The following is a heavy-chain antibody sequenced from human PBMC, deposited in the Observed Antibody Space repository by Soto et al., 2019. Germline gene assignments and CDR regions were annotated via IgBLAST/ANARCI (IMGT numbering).Heavy chain of an antibody. CDR1: GVSISDNIYY. Sequence: WETLSLTFSFSGVSISDNIYYWGWIRHPPGKGLEWFGGIFYTGTTYYSPSLKDRVTISVDTSKNSFSLNLTSVTATDTAVYFCARLVVVAPVANAWGQGTLVTVSS. J-gene: IGHJ5*02. CDR3: ARLVVVAPVANA. D-gene: IGHD2-21*01. CDR2: IFYTGTT. V-gene: IGHV4-39*02.